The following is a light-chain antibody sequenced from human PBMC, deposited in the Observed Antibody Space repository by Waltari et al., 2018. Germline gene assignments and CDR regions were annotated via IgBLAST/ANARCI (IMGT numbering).Light chain of an antibody. V-gene: IGKV1-12*01. CDR3: QQANSFPLT. Sequence: DIEMTHSPSTVSASVGARIGITCRASQGVSTWLAWYHQKPGRAPRLLIYAASNLETGVPLRFSGSASGTEFLLTISSLQTDDLGTYYCQQANSFPLTFGGGTRVEIK. CDR1: QGVSTW. CDR2: AAS. J-gene: IGKJ4*01.